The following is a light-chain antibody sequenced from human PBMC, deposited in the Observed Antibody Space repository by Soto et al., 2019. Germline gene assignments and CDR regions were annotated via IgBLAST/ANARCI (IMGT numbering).Light chain of an antibody. CDR2: DAS. V-gene: IGKV3-20*01. Sequence: ECVLPQSPGTLCLSRGERATLSCRVSQTVRNNYLAWYQQKPGQAPRLLIYDASSRATGIPDRFSGGGSGTDFTRTISRLEPEDFAVYYCQQFSSYPLTFGGGTKVDIK. CDR3: QQFSSYPLT. J-gene: IGKJ4*01. CDR1: QTVRNNY.